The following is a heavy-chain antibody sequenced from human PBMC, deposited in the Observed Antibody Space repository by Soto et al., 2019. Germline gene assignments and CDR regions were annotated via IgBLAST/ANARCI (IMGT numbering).Heavy chain of an antibody. D-gene: IGHD6-19*01. CDR3: AKEVVAVAGPGFYYYYYGMDV. Sequence: GGSLRLSCAASGFTFSSYAMSWVRQAPGKGLEWVSAISGSGGSTYYADSVKGRFTISRDNSKNTLYLQMNSLRAEDTAVYYCAKEVVAVAGPGFYYYYYGMDVWGQGTTVTVSS. V-gene: IGHV3-23*01. CDR2: ISGSGGST. J-gene: IGHJ6*02. CDR1: GFTFSSYA.